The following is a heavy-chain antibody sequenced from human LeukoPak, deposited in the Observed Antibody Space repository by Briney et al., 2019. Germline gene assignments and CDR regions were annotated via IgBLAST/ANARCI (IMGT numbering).Heavy chain of an antibody. V-gene: IGHV1-2*02. D-gene: IGHD3-9*01. J-gene: IGHJ6*02. CDR3: ARDLLRYFDRQGMDV. Sequence: ASVKVSCKASGYTFTGYYMHWVRQAPGQGREWRGWINPNSGGTNYAQKFQGRVTMTRDTSISTAYMELSRLRSDDTAVYYCARDLLRYFDRQGMDVWGQGTTVTVSS. CDR1: GYTFTGYY. CDR2: INPNSGGT.